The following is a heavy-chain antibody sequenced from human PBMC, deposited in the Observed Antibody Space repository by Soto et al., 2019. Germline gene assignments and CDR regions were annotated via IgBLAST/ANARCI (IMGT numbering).Heavy chain of an antibody. CDR3: ARGPTVVVVPAATNHYGMDV. Sequence: SETLSLTCAVYGGSFSGYYWSWIRQPPGKGLEWIGEINHSGSTNYNPSLKRRVTISVDTSKNQFSLRRSSVAAADTAVYYCARGPTVVVVPAATNHYGMDVWGQGTTVTVSS. D-gene: IGHD2-2*01. CDR2: INHSGST. J-gene: IGHJ6*02. CDR1: GGSFSGYY. V-gene: IGHV4-34*01.